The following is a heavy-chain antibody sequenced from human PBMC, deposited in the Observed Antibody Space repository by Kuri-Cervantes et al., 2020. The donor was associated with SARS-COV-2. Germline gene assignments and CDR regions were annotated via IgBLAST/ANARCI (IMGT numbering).Heavy chain of an antibody. CDR1: GYTFTSYG. CDR2: ISAYNGNT. D-gene: IGHD2-2*01. CDR3: ARGLNEYQLLRYYYYYGMDV. J-gene: IGHJ6*02. V-gene: IGHV1-18*01. Sequence: ASVKVPCKASGYTFTSYGISWVRQAPGQGLEWMGWISAYNGNTNYAQKLQGRVTMTTDTSTSTAYMELRSLRSDDTAVYYCARGLNEYQLLRYYYYYGMDVWGQGTTVTVSS.